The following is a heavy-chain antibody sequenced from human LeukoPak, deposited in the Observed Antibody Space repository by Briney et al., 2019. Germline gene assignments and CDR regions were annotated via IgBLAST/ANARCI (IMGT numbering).Heavy chain of an antibody. D-gene: IGHD7-27*01. CDR2: IYPRGST. V-gene: IGHV4-30-2*01. J-gene: IGHJ4*02. CDR3: ARFSPRAMGNYLDF. Sequence: PSETLSFTGAVSGGSISSGSYSWSWIRQLPGKGLEWIGYIYPRGSTYYNPSLKSRVILSLDKSANQFSLNLSSVTAADTSVYYCARFSPRAMGNYLDFWGQGTLVTVSS. CDR1: GGSISSGSYS.